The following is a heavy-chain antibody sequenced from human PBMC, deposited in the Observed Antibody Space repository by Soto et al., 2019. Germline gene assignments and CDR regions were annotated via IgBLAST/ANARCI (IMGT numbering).Heavy chain of an antibody. V-gene: IGHV1-2*04. CDR1: GYTYTGYY. Sequence: ASVTVSCKTSGYTYTGYYMHWVRQAPGQGLEWMGWINPNSGGTNYAQKFQGWVTMTRDTSISTAYMELSRLRSDDTAVYYCARASYNWLYFDYWGQGTLVTVSS. J-gene: IGHJ4*02. CDR2: INPNSGGT. CDR3: ARASYNWLYFDY. D-gene: IGHD1-20*01.